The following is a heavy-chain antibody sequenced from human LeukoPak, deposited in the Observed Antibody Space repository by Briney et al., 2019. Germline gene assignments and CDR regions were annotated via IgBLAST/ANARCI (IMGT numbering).Heavy chain of an antibody. Sequence: GGSLRLSCATSGFTLSSYNMNWVRQAPGKGLEWALFISTSSSYIYYADSVKGRFTISRDNAKNSLYLQMNSLRVEDTAVYYCARGEWSSSPFDYWGQGTLVTVSS. D-gene: IGHD6-6*01. J-gene: IGHJ4*02. CDR1: GFTLSSYN. V-gene: IGHV3-21*01. CDR2: ISTSSSYI. CDR3: ARGEWSSSPFDY.